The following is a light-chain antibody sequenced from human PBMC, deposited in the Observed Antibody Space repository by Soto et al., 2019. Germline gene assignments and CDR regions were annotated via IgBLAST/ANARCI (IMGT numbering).Light chain of an antibody. V-gene: IGKV3D-20*02. Sequence: IVLTQSPGTLSLSTGERATLTCRASQGVSSTYIAWYQQKFGQAPRLLIYNASNRATGIPSRFSGSGSGTDFTLTISSLEPEDFAVYYCQQRSNWPLTFGGGTKVDIK. CDR2: NAS. CDR1: QGVSSTY. J-gene: IGKJ4*01. CDR3: QQRSNWPLT.